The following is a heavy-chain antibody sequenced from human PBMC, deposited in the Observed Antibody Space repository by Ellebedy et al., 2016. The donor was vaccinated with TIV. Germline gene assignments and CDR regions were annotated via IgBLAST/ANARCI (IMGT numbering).Heavy chain of an antibody. CDR1: GASMNHNF. V-gene: IGHV4-4*08. D-gene: IGHD3/OR15-3a*01. Sequence: MPSETLSLTCDVSGASMNHNFWSWVRQPPGKGLEWSAYINNDGTTNYNPSLVSRVTISIDASKNQFPLKVNSVAAADTAVYYCARTAHYFNFWTGYREHFDYWGQGILVTVSS. J-gene: IGHJ4*02. CDR2: INNDGTT. CDR3: ARTAHYFNFWTGYREHFDY.